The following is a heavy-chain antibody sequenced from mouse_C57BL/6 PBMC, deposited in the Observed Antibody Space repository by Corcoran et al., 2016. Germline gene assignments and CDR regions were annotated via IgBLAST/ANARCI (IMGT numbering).Heavy chain of an antibody. D-gene: IGHD1-1*01. CDR1: VYSITSGYY. V-gene: IGHV3-6*01. CDR3: ARGYGTWFAY. CDR2: ISYDGSN. Sequence: DVQLQESGPGLVTPSQSLSLTCSVTVYSITSGYYWNWIRQFPGNKLEWMGYISYDGSNNYNPSLKNRISITRDTSKNQFFLKLNSVTTEDTATYYCARGYGTWFAYWGQGTLVTVSA. J-gene: IGHJ3*01.